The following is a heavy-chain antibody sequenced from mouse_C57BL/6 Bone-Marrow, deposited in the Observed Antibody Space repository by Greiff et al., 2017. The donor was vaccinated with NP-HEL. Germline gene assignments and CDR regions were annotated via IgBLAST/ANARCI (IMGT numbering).Heavy chain of an antibody. CDR1: GFTFSSYA. Sequence: EVHLVESGEGLVKPGGSLKLSCAASGFTFSSYAMSWVRQTPEKRLEWVAYISSGGDYIYYADTVKGRFTISRDNARNTLYLQMSSLKSEDTAVYYCTREGIYYGISFDYWGQGTTLTVSS. CDR3: TREGIYYGISFDY. J-gene: IGHJ2*01. D-gene: IGHD2-1*01. CDR2: ISSGGDYI. V-gene: IGHV5-9-1*02.